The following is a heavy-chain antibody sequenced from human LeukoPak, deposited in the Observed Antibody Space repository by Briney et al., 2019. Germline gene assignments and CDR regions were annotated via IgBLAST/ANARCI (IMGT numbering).Heavy chain of an antibody. V-gene: IGHV3-9*01. D-gene: IGHD3-22*01. CDR3: AKDGGGYYYDSSGSNFDY. CDR2: ISWNSGSI. J-gene: IGHJ4*02. CDR1: GFTFDDYA. Sequence: GRSLRLSCAASGFTFDDYAMHWVRQAPGKGLEWVSGISWNSGSIGYADSVKGRFTISRDNAKNSLYLQMNSLRAEDTALYYCAKDGGGYYYDSSGSNFDYWAREPWSPSPQ.